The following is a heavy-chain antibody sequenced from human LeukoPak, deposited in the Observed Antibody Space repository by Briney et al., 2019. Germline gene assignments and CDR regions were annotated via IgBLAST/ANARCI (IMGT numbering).Heavy chain of an antibody. Sequence: SETLSLTCTVSGGSISSGGYYWSWIRQHPGKGLEWIGYIYYSGRTNYNPSLKSRVTISVDTSKNQFSLKLSSVTAADTAVYYCARGPNSFGDWPFDYWGQGTLVTVSS. CDR3: ARGPNSFGDWPFDY. J-gene: IGHJ4*02. CDR1: GGSISSGGYY. D-gene: IGHD2-21*02. CDR2: IYYSGRT. V-gene: IGHV4-31*03.